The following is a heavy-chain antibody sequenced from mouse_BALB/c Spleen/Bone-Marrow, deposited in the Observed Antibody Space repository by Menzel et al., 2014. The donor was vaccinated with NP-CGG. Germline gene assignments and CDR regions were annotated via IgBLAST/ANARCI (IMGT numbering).Heavy chain of an antibody. V-gene: IGHV14-3*02. CDR3: AVYDYEGFAY. D-gene: IGHD2-4*01. CDR1: GFNIKDTY. CDR2: IDPANGNT. Sequence: EVQLQQSGAELVKPGASVKLSCTASGFNIKDTYLHWVKQRPEQGLEWIGRIDPANGNTKYDPKFQGKATITADTSSNTAYLQLSSLTSEDTAVYYGAVYDYEGFAYWGRGTLVTVSA. J-gene: IGHJ3*01.